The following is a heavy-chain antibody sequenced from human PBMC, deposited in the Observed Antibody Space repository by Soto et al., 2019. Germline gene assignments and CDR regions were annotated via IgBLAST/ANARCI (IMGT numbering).Heavy chain of an antibody. Sequence: SETRCLRNTVQHDSIDRPHDSYALFRLTQGRGLEWIASIYYTGSTYHNPSLKSRITISVDTSKDQFSLNLTSVTAADTAVYYCARASPRYCSGGSCSSVRDYWGQGTLVTVS. J-gene: IGHJ4*02. D-gene: IGHD2-15*01. CDR3: ARASPRYCSGGSCSSVRDY. CDR1: HDSIDRPHDS. CDR2: IYYTGST. V-gene: IGHV4-39*02.